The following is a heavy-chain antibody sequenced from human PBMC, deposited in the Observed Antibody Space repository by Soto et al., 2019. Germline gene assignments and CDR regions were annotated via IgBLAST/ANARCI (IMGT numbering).Heavy chain of an antibody. J-gene: IGHJ4*02. CDR2: IIPMLGIA. CDR3: ANRGYRYGFVMD. Sequence: SVKVSCKASGGTFSSYTFSWVRQAPGQGLEWMGRIIPMLGIANYAQKFQGRVTITADKSTSTAYMELSSLRSEDTAVYYCANRGYRYGFVMDRGQGTLVTVSS. CDR1: GGTFSSYT. V-gene: IGHV1-69*02. D-gene: IGHD5-18*01.